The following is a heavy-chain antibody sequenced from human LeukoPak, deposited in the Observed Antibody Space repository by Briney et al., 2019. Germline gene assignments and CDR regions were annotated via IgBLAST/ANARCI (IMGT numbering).Heavy chain of an antibody. CDR1: RYTFTAYY. CDR3: ARVQGYDDDSFVGFSSPDDAFAI. Sequence: ASVKVSCKASRYTFTAYYVHWVRQAPGQGLEWLGWINPNSGDTNYAQRFQGRVTMARDASISTVYMGLTRLISDDTAVYYCARVQGYDDDSFVGFSSPDDAFAIWGQGTLVTVSS. D-gene: IGHD3-3*01. V-gene: IGHV1-2*02. CDR2: INPNSGDT. J-gene: IGHJ3*02.